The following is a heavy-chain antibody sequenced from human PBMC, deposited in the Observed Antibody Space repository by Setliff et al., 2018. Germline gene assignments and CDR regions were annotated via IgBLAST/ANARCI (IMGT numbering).Heavy chain of an antibody. V-gene: IGHV3-7*01. CDR3: ARRGPIGTYLVYTY. J-gene: IGHJ4*02. D-gene: IGHD3-16*01. CDR1: GFTFSSYW. CDR2: INQDGSEK. Sequence: GGSLRLSCAASGFTFSSYWMSWVRQAPGKGLEWVANINQDGSEKYYVDSVKGRFTISRDNAKNSLYLQMNSLRAEDTAVYYCARRGPIGTYLVYTYWGQGTLVTVSS.